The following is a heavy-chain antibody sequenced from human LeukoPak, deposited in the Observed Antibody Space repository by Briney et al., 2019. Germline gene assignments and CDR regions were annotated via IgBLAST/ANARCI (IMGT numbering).Heavy chain of an antibody. Sequence: GGSLRLSCAASGLTVRSNYMGWVRQAPGKGLEWVSVIHSGGNTYYTDSVKGRFTISRDNSRNTMDLQMNSLRAEDTAVYYCARCDSSRWNGIDYWGQGTLVTVSS. V-gene: IGHV3-53*01. CDR2: IHSGGNT. CDR3: ARCDSSRWNGIDY. D-gene: IGHD6-13*01. J-gene: IGHJ4*02. CDR1: GLTVRSNY.